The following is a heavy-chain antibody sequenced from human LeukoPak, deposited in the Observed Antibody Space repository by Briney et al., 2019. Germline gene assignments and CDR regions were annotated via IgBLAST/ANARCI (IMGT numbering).Heavy chain of an antibody. Sequence: GGSLRLSCAASGFSFSDYNMNWVRQAPGKGLEWVSSISSGSTHIYYADSVKGRFTISRDNAKNSLYLQMNSLRAEDTAVYYCAVTGGYAFDYWGQGTLVTVSS. V-gene: IGHV3-21*06. CDR2: ISSGSTHI. CDR3: AVTGGYAFDY. J-gene: IGHJ4*02. D-gene: IGHD3-22*01. CDR1: GFSFSDYN.